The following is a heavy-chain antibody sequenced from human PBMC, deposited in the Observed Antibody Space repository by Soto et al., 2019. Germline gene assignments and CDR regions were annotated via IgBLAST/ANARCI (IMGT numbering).Heavy chain of an antibody. CDR3: ARGHYGDYEYDYYYYGMDV. CDR2: IYYSGST. V-gene: IGHV4-31*03. CDR1: GGSISRGGYY. D-gene: IGHD4-17*01. Sequence: QVQLQESGPGLVKPSQTLSLTCTVSGGSISRGGYYWSWIRQHPGKGLEWIGYIYYSGSTYYNPSLKSRVTISVDTSKNQFSLKLSSVTAADTAVYYCARGHYGDYEYDYYYYGMDVWGQGTTVTVSS. J-gene: IGHJ6*02.